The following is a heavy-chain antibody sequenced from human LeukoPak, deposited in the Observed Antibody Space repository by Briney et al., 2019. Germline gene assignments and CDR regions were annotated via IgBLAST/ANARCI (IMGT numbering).Heavy chain of an antibody. CDR2: IYYSGSTNYNT. Sequence: PSETLSLTCTVSGGSISSYHWSWIRQPPGKGLEWIGYIYYSGSTNYNTNYNPSLNSRVTISVDTSKNQFSLKLSSVTAADTAVYYCAREVRFCTGDTCYRWFDPWAREPWSPSPQ. J-gene: IGHJ5*02. D-gene: IGHD2-15*01. CDR1: GGSISSYH. V-gene: IGHV4-59*01. CDR3: AREVRFCTGDTCYRWFDP.